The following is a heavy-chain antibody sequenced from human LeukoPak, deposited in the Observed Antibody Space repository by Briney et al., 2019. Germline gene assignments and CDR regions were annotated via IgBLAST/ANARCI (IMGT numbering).Heavy chain of an antibody. CDR1: GFTFSSYG. Sequence: GGTLRLSCAAYGFTFSSYGMNWVRQAPGKGLEWVSFISGSGDSTYFAVSVKGRFTISRDNSKNTLYLQMNSLRAEDTAVYYYAKDPWFGESWGQGTLVTVSS. D-gene: IGHD3-10*01. V-gene: IGHV3-23*01. CDR2: ISGSGDST. J-gene: IGHJ5*02. CDR3: AKDPWFGES.